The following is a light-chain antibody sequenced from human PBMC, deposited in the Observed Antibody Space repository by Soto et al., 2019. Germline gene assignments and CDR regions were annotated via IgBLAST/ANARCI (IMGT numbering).Light chain of an antibody. V-gene: IGKV1-27*01. J-gene: IGKJ1*01. CDR1: QGISNY. CDR2: AAS. Sequence: DIQITQSPSSLSSSVLERFTITCRASQGISNYLAWYQQKPGKVPKLLIYAASTLQSGVPSRFSGSGSGTDFTLTISSLQPEDVATYYCQKYNSARWTFGQGTKVDIK. CDR3: QKYNSARWT.